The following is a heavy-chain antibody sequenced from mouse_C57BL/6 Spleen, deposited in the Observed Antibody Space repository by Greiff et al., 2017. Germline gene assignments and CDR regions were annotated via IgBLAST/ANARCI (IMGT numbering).Heavy chain of an antibody. D-gene: IGHD6-1*01. CDR3: ARNGFLSAMDY. Sequence: VQLQQSGPELVKPGASVKISCKASGYTFTDYYMNWVKQSHGKSLEWIGDINPNNGGTSYNQKFKGKATLTVDKSSSTAYMELRSLTSEDSAVYYCARNGFLSAMDYWGQGTSVTVSS. CDR2: INPNNGGT. CDR1: GYTFTDYY. V-gene: IGHV1-26*01. J-gene: IGHJ4*01.